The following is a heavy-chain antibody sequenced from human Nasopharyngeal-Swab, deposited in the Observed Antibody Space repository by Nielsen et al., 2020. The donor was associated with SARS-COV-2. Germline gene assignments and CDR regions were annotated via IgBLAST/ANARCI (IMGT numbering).Heavy chain of an antibody. D-gene: IGHD3-10*01. V-gene: IGHV4-39*01. Sequence: WIRQPPGKGLEWIGSIYYGGSTYYNPSLKSRVTISVDTSKNQFSLKLSSVTAADTAVYYCARLSPEDGDYWGQGTLVTVSS. J-gene: IGHJ4*02. CDR2: IYYGGST. CDR3: ARLSPEDGDY.